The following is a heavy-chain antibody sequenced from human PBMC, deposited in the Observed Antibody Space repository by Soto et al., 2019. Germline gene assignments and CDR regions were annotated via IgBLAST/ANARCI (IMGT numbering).Heavy chain of an antibody. J-gene: IGHJ6*02. CDR3: ARDLFSQLLYTYYYYGMDV. D-gene: IGHD2-2*02. V-gene: IGHV3-33*01. CDR1: GSTLSEFS. CDR2: IWYDGSNK. Sequence: SGSTLSEFSMHWVRQAPGKGLEGVAVIWYDGSNKYYADSVKGRFTISRDNSKNTLYLQMNSLRAEDTAVYYCARDLFSQLLYTYYYYGMDVWGQGTTVTVSS.